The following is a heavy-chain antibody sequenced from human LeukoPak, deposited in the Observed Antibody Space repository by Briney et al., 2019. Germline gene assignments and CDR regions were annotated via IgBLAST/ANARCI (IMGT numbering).Heavy chain of an antibody. CDR3: AKDRDPLWTFDY. V-gene: IGHV3-30*02. Sequence: PGGSLRLSCAASGFTFSNYGMHWVRQAPGKGLEWVAFIRYDGSNKYYADSVKGRFTISRDNSKNTLYLQMNSLRAEDTAVYYCAKDRDPLWTFDYWGQGTLVTVSS. CDR1: GFTFSNYG. D-gene: IGHD3-10*01. CDR2: IRYDGSNK. J-gene: IGHJ4*02.